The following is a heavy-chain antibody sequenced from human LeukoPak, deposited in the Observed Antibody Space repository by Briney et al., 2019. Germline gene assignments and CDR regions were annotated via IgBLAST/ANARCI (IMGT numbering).Heavy chain of an antibody. V-gene: IGHV3-21*01. Sequence: GGSLRLSCAASGFTFSSYSMNWVRQAPGKGLEWVSSISGSSSYIYYADSVKGRFTISRDNAKNSLYLQMNSLRAEDTAVYYCARFYYDSSGYYCLDYWGQGTLVTVSS. CDR2: ISGSSSYI. D-gene: IGHD3-22*01. J-gene: IGHJ4*02. CDR3: ARFYYDSSGYYCLDY. CDR1: GFTFSSYS.